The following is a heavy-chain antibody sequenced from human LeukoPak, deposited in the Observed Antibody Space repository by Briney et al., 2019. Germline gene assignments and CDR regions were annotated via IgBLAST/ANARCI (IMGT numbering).Heavy chain of an antibody. D-gene: IGHD1-26*01. Sequence: QAGGSLRLSCAASGFTFTNSWMAWVRQAPGKGLEWVANIKQDGSTKHYADSLKGRFTLSRDNPKNSLYLQMNSLRADDTAVYYCARDTDGSLDYWGQGILVTVAS. CDR3: ARDTDGSLDY. V-gene: IGHV3-7*01. CDR2: IKQDGSTK. CDR1: GFTFTNSW. J-gene: IGHJ4*02.